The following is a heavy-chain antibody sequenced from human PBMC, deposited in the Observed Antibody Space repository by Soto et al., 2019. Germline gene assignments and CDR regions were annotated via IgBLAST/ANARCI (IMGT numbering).Heavy chain of an antibody. CDR3: ARVRSRYASNWFDP. Sequence: SETLSLTCAVDGGSFSGYYWSWIRQPPGKGLEWIGEINHSGSTNYNPSPKSRVNITVDTSKNQFSLKLSSVTAADTAVYYCARVRSRYASNWFDPWGQGTLVTVSS. V-gene: IGHV4-34*01. CDR2: INHSGST. J-gene: IGHJ5*02. D-gene: IGHD5-12*01. CDR1: GGSFSGYY.